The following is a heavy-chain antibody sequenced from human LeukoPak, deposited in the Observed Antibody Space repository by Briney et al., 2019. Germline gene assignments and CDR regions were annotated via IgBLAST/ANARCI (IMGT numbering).Heavy chain of an antibody. V-gene: IGHV1-18*01. J-gene: IGHJ3*02. CDR1: GYTFTSYG. D-gene: IGHD3-22*01. Sequence: ASVKVSCQASGYTFTSYGISWVRQAPGQGLEWMGWISAYNGNTNYAQKLQGRVTMTTDTSTSTAYMELRSLRSDDTAVYYCARDSVPMIVVARGPDAFDIWGQGTMVTVSS. CDR3: ARDSVPMIVVARGPDAFDI. CDR2: ISAYNGNT.